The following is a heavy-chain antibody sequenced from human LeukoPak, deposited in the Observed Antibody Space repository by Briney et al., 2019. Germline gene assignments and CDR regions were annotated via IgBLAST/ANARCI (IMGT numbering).Heavy chain of an antibody. J-gene: IGHJ5*02. V-gene: IGHV3-30*03. CDR3: ARWVASPSTGWFDP. Sequence: PGGSLRLSCAASGFTFSTYGMHWVRQAPGKGLEWVAVISYDGSNKYYADSVKGRFTISRDNSKNTLYLQVSSLRPEDTAVYYCARWVASPSTGWFDPWGQGTLVTVSS. CDR1: GFTFSTYG. D-gene: IGHD2-8*02. CDR2: ISYDGSNK.